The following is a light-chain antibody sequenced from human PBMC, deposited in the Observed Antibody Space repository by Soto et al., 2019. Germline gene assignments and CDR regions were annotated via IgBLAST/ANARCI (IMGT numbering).Light chain of an antibody. CDR3: QQYETYSGT. CDR2: RAS. J-gene: IGKJ3*01. Sequence: DIQMTQSPSTLSASVGDRVTITCRAGQTINTWLAWYQQKPGKAPKLLIYRASNLVSGVPSRFSGSGSGTEFTLTISSLQPDDFSIYYCQQYETYSGTFGPGTKVDI. V-gene: IGKV1-5*03. CDR1: QTINTW.